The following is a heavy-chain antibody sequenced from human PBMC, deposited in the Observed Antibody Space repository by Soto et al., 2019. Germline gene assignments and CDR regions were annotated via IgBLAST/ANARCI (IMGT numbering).Heavy chain of an antibody. CDR1: GYTCTSYG. V-gene: IGHV1-18*04. CDR3: ARDIYYDSSGYSPFDY. D-gene: IGHD3-22*01. CDR2: TSAYNGNT. J-gene: IGHJ4*02. Sequence: ASVEVASRASGYTCTSYGINWVRQAPGQWLEWMGWTSAYNGNTNYAKKLQGRVTMTTDTSTSTAYMELRSLRSDDTAVYYCARDIYYDSSGYSPFDYWGQGTLVTVSS.